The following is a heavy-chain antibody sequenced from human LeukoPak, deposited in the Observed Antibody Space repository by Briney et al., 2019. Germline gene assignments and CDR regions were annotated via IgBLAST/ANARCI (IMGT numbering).Heavy chain of an antibody. CDR1: VFTFSSYS. CDR3: AKDRVAAAGTDY. D-gene: IGHD6-13*01. CDR2: ISYDGSNK. V-gene: IGHV3-30*18. J-gene: IGHJ4*02. Sequence: GGSLRLSCAASVFTFSSYSMNWVRQAPGKGLEWVAVISYDGSNKYYADSVKGRFTISRDNSKNTLYLQMNSQRGEDTSVYDCAKDRVAAAGTDYWGQGTLVTVSS.